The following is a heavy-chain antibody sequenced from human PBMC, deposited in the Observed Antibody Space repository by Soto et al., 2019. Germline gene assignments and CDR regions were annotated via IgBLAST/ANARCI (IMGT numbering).Heavy chain of an antibody. Sequence: QVQLQESGPGLVKPSQTLSLTCTVSGGSINSGDYHWSWIRQSPGKGLEWIGAIYYSGSTYYNPSLKRRIRISVDTSKNQFSLKVNSVTAADTAVYYCARYYRVPSAGAMDVWGQGTTVTVSS. CDR2: IYYSGST. D-gene: IGHD3-10*01. CDR1: GGSINSGDYH. CDR3: ARYYRVPSAGAMDV. J-gene: IGHJ6*02. V-gene: IGHV4-30-4*01.